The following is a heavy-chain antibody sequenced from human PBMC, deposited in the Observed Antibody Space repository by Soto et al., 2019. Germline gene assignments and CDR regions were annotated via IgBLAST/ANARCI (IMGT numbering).Heavy chain of an antibody. Sequence: ASVKVSCKASGYTFTSYDINWVRQATGQGLEWMGWMNPNSGNTGYAQKFQGRVTMTRNTAISTAYLELSSLRSEDTAVYYCARDSGSPAPFDYWGQGALVTDSS. CDR1: GYTFTSYD. D-gene: IGHD1-26*01. J-gene: IGHJ4*02. V-gene: IGHV1-8*01. CDR2: MNPNSGNT. CDR3: ARDSGSPAPFDY.